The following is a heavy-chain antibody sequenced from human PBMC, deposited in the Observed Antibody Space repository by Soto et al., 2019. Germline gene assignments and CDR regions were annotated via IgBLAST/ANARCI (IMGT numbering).Heavy chain of an antibody. D-gene: IGHD3-22*01. Sequence: GGTMRLSCSASGFLLSSYAMHWVRPAPGKGLQYVSSVSSNGGSTYHADSVKGRFTISRGNSKNTLYLQMSSLRAEDTAVYYCVTARSSGYYWTGAFDIWGQGTMVTVSS. V-gene: IGHV3-64D*06. CDR3: VTARSSGYYWTGAFDI. CDR2: VSSNGGST. CDR1: GFLLSSYA. J-gene: IGHJ3*02.